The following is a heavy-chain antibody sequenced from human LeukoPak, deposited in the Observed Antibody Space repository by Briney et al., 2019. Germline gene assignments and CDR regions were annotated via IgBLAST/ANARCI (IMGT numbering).Heavy chain of an antibody. CDR3: ARRSAAKDAFDI. J-gene: IGHJ3*02. Sequence: GGSLRLSCAASGFTFSSYSMNWVRQAPGKGLEWISYISETSSFMYYADSVKGRFTISRDNAKNSLYLQMSSLRAEDTAVYYCARRSAAKDAFDIWGQGTKVTVSS. CDR1: GFTFSSYS. D-gene: IGHD6-25*01. CDR2: ISETSSFM. V-gene: IGHV3-48*01.